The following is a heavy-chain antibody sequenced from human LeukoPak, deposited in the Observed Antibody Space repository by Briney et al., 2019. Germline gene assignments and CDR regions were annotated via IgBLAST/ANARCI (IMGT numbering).Heavy chain of an antibody. J-gene: IGHJ4*02. CDR3: ARSIAVAGTGGY. D-gene: IGHD6-19*01. V-gene: IGHV3-53*01. Sequence: GGSLGLSCAASEFSVGSNYMTWVRQAPGKGLEWVSLIYSGGSTYYADSVKGRFTISRDNAKNTLYLQMNSLRAEDTAVYYCARSIAVAGTGGYWGQGTLVTVSS. CDR1: EFSVGSNY. CDR2: IYSGGST.